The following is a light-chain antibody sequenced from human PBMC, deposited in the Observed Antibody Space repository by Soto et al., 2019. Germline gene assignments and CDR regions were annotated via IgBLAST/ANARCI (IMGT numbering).Light chain of an antibody. Sequence: SYELTQPPSVSVSPGQTASITCSGDKLGDKYACWYQQKPGQSHVLVIYQDSKRPSGIPERFSGSNSGNTATLTISGTQAMDEADYYCQAWDSSIHWVFGGGTKLTVL. CDR3: QAWDSSIHWV. CDR1: KLGDKY. CDR2: QDS. J-gene: IGLJ3*02. V-gene: IGLV3-1*01.